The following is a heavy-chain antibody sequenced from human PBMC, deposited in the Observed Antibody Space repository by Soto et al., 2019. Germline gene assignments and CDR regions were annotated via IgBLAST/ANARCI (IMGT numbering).Heavy chain of an antibody. CDR3: TRAPGMHYDSSGYYGTGDY. V-gene: IGHV3-49*03. D-gene: IGHD3-22*01. CDR1: GFAFGDYA. Sequence: GGSVRQTCTESGFAFGDYAMSWFRQAPGKGLEWLGFIRSKAYGGTTEYAAPVKGRFTISRDDSKSIAYLQMNSLKTEDTAVYYCTRAPGMHYDSSGYYGTGDYWGQGTLVTV. J-gene: IGHJ4*02. CDR2: IRSKAYGGTT.